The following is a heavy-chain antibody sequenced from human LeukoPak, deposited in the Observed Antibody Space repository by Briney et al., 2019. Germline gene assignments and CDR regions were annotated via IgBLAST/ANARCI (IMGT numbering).Heavy chain of an antibody. CDR3: ARGWWLVPGDDYYYGMDV. CDR1: GFTFSDYY. V-gene: IGHV3-11*01. D-gene: IGHD6-19*01. J-gene: IGHJ6*02. CDR2: ISSSGSTI. Sequence: GGSLRLSCAASGFTFSDYYMSWIRQAPGKGLEWASYISSSGSTIYYADSVKGRFTISRDNAKNSLYLQMNSLRAEDTAVYYCARGWWLVPGDDYYYGMDVWGQGTTVTVYS.